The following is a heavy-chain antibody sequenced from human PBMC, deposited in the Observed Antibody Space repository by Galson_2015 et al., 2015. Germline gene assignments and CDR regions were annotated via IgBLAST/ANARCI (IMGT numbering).Heavy chain of an antibody. CDR2: ISSSSYI. Sequence: SLRLSCAASGFTFSSYSMNWVRQAPGKGLEWVSSISSSSYIYYADSVKGRFTISRDNAKNSLYLQMNSLRAEDTTVYYCARVNSCSGGSCQGSVREDYMDVWGKGTTGTVSS. D-gene: IGHD2-15*01. J-gene: IGHJ6*03. CDR3: ARVNSCSGGSCQGSVREDYMDV. CDR1: GFTFSSYS. V-gene: IGHV3-21*01.